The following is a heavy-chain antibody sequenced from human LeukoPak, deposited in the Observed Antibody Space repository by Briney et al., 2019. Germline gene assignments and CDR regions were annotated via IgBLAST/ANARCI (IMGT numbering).Heavy chain of an antibody. J-gene: IGHJ3*02. Sequence: GGSLRLSCAASGFTFSSNYMSWVRQAPGKGLEWVSVIYSGGSTYHADSVKGRFTISRDNSKNTLYLQMNSLRGEDTAVYYCARIVAGGAFDIWGQGTMVTVSS. CDR1: GFTFSSNY. V-gene: IGHV3-66*01. D-gene: IGHD1-26*01. CDR3: ARIVAGGAFDI. CDR2: IYSGGST.